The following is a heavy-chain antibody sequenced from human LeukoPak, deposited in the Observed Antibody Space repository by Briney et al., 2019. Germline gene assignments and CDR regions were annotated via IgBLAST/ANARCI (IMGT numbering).Heavy chain of an antibody. CDR3: AKVPEAGTGYGMDV. CDR1: GGRRNNVY. V-gene: IGHV3-53*01. CDR2: MISGGSV. Sequence: QSGGSLRLSCVVPGGRRNNVYMNWVRHSPQKGLEWLSMMISGGSVDYADSVKSRFSISKDTSRNTIYLQMNSLRVEDTAIYYCAKVPEAGTGYGMDVWGQGTTVTVS. D-gene: IGHD2-2*01. J-gene: IGHJ6*02.